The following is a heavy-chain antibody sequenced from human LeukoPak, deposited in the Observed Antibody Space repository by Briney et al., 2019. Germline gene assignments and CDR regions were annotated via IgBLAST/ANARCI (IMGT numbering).Heavy chain of an antibody. V-gene: IGHV1-69*06. J-gene: IGHJ4*02. D-gene: IGHD3-9*01. CDR3: ATDYDILTGPPWY. CDR1: GGTFSSYA. Sequence: SVKVSCKASGGTFSSYAISWVRQAPGQGLEWMGKIIPIFGAPNNAQKFQGRLTITADKSTSTAYMELSSLRSEDTAIYYCATDYDILTGPPWYWGQGTLVTVSS. CDR2: IIPIFGAP.